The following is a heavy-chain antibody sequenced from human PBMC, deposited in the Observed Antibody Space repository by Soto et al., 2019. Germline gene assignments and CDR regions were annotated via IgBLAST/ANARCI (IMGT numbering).Heavy chain of an antibody. J-gene: IGHJ6*03. Sequence: GGSLRLSCAASGFTVSSNYMSWVRQAPGKGLEWDSVFYSGGSTYYADSVKGRFTISRDNSKNTLYLQMNSLRAEDTAVYYCARDRYDDFWSGYYRSPYYYYYMDVWGKGTTVTVSS. CDR2: FYSGGST. CDR1: GFTVSSNY. D-gene: IGHD3-3*01. V-gene: IGHV3-66*01. CDR3: ARDRYDDFWSGYYRSPYYYYYMDV.